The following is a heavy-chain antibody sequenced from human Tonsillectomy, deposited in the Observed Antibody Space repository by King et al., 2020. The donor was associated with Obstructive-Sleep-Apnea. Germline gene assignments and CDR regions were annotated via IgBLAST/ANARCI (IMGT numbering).Heavy chain of an antibody. Sequence: VQLQQWGAGLLKPSETLSLTCAVYGGSFSGYYWSWIRQPPGKGLEWIGEINHSGSTNYNPSLKSRVTISVDTSKNQFSLKLSSVTAADTAVYYCARESGTMVRGEAPHSLWGQGTLVTVSS. J-gene: IGHJ4*02. CDR1: GGSFSGYY. D-gene: IGHD3-10*01. CDR3: ARESGTMVRGEAPHSL. V-gene: IGHV4-34*01. CDR2: INHSGST.